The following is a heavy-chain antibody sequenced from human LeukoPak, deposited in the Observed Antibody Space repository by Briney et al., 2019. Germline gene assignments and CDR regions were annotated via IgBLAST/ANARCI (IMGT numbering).Heavy chain of an antibody. Sequence: ASVKLSCKASVYTFTSYGVSWVRQAPGHGLEWMGWIGAYNGNTDYAQKLQGRVTMTTDTSTSTAYMELRSLRSDDTAVYCCAGALCGGDCYYEGDDFDIWGQGTMVTVSS. J-gene: IGHJ3*02. D-gene: IGHD2-21*02. CDR1: VYTFTSYG. CDR2: IGAYNGNT. CDR3: AGALCGGDCYYEGDDFDI. V-gene: IGHV1-18*01.